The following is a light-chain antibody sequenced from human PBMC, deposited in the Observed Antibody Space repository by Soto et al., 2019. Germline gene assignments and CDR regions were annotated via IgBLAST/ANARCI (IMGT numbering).Light chain of an antibody. Sequence: QSVLTQPPSASGFPGQSVTISCTGTSSDVGYYDYVSWYQQHPGKAPKLVIYEVTKRPSGVPDRVSASKSGNTASLTVSGLRAEDEADYYCSSYAGSNNLGVFGGGTKLTVL. CDR1: SSDVGYYDY. CDR3: SSYAGSNNLGV. J-gene: IGLJ3*02. CDR2: EVT. V-gene: IGLV2-8*01.